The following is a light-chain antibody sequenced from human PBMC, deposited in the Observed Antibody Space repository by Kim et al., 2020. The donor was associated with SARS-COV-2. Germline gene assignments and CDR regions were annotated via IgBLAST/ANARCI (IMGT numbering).Light chain of an antibody. J-gene: IGKJ4*01. V-gene: IGKV2D-29*02. CDR3: MQNKELPFT. CDR1: QSLLYSNGKTY. Sequence: IVMTQTPVSLSVTPGQPASISCKSSQSLLYSNGKTYLCWYLQKPGQSPQLLMCEVSNRFSGVPDRLSGSGSGTDFTLEISRVEADDVGFYYCMQNKELPFTFGGGTKVDIK. CDR2: EVS.